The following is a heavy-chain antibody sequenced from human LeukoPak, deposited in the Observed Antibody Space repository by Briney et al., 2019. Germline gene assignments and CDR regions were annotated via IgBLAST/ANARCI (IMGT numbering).Heavy chain of an antibody. J-gene: IGHJ4*02. CDR2: INSDGSST. CDR3: ARDFTGDYGDYCPY. Sequence: GGSLRLSCAVSGFTFSSYWMHWVRQAPGKGLVWVSRINSDGSSTSYADSVKGRFTISRDNAKNTLYLQMNSLRAEDTAVYYCARDFTGDYGDYCPYWGQGTLVTVSS. D-gene: IGHD4-17*01. V-gene: IGHV3-74*01. CDR1: GFTFSSYW.